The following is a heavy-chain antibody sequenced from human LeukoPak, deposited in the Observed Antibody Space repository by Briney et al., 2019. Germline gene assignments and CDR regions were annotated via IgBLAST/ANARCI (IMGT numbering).Heavy chain of an antibody. V-gene: IGHV4-59*01. CDR3: ARGGGWLGRNRFDY. D-gene: IGHD6-19*01. Sequence: PSETLSLTCTVSGGSISSYYWSWIRQPPGKGLERIGYIYYSGSTNYNPSLKSRVTISVDTSKNQFSLKLSSVTAAGTAVYYCARGGGWLGRNRFDYWGQGTLVTVSS. J-gene: IGHJ4*02. CDR1: GGSISSYY. CDR2: IYYSGST.